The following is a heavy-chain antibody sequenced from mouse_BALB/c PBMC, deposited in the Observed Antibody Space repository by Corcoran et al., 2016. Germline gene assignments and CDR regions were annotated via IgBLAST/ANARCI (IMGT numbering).Heavy chain of an antibody. J-gene: IGHJ2*01. CDR1: GFNIKDTY. CDR3: ARSRADY. D-gene: IGHD3-3*01. CDR2: IDPANGNT. Sequence: EVQLQQSGAELVKPGASVKLSCTASGFNIKDTYMPWVKQRPEQGLEWIGRIDPANGNTKYDPKFQGKATITAATSSNTAYLQLSSLTSEDTAVYYVARSRADYWCQGTNLTVFS. V-gene: IGHV14-3*02.